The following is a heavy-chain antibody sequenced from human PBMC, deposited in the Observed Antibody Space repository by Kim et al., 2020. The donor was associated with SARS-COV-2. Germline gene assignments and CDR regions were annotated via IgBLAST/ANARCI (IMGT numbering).Heavy chain of an antibody. CDR3: ARGGWDY. J-gene: IGHJ4*02. V-gene: IGHV3-7*01. Sequence: GGSLRLSCAASGFTFGNYWMIWVRQAPGKVLEWVANIKLDGSEKYYMDSVKGRFTISRDNAKNSLYLQMNSLRVEDTAVYYCARGGWDYWGQGTLVTVSS. D-gene: IGHD6-19*01. CDR1: GFTFGNYW. CDR2: IKLDGSEK.